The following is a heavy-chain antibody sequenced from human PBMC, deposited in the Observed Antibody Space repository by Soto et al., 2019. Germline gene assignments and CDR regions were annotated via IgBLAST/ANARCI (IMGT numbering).Heavy chain of an antibody. CDR3: ATAGAKWNWFDP. CDR2: ISSSGGST. V-gene: IGHV3-23*01. D-gene: IGHD2-8*01. J-gene: IGHJ5*02. CDR1: GFTVSTYA. Sequence: GGSLRLSCAASGFTVSTYAMSWVRQAPGKGLEWVSGISSSGGSTYYADSVKGRFTISRDNSKNTLYLQMNSLTAEDTALYYCATAGAKWNWFDPWGQGALVTVSS.